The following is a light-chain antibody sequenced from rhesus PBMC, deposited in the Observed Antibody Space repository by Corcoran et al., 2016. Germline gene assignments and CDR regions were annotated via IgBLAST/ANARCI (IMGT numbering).Light chain of an antibody. V-gene: IGKV3S9*01. J-gene: IGKJ4*01. CDR2: GAT. Sequence: EIVMTQSPATLSLSPGERATLSCRASQSVTSNVAWYQQKPGQAPRLLIYGATIRATGIPDRFSGRGSRTEFTLTISSLEPEDVGVYHCQQYNDLLPLTFGGGTKVEIK. CDR1: QSVTSN. CDR3: QQYNDLLPLT.